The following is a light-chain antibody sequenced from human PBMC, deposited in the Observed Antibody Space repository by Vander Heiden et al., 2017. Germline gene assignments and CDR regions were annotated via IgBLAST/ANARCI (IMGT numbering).Light chain of an antibody. CDR3: QQYNSYSGRT. CDR1: QSINSW. CDR2: KAA. J-gene: IGKJ1*01. V-gene: IGKV1-5*03. Sequence: DIQMTQSPSTLSASVGDRVTITCRASQSINSWLAWYQQKPGKAPKLLIYKAASLERGGPARLSGSGSGTEFTLTISSLQPDDFATYYCQQYNSYSGRTFGQGTKVEIK.